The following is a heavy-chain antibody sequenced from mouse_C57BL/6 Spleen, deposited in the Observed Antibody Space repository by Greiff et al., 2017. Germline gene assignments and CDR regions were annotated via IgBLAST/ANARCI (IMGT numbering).Heavy chain of an antibody. D-gene: IGHD1-1*01. Sequence: VKLQQSGAELARPGASVKLSCKASGYTFTSYGISWVKQRTGQGLEWIGEIYPRSGNTYYNEKFKGKATLTADKSSSTAYMELRSLTSEDSAVYFCARSPGSGAVGVWGTGTTVTVSS. CDR1: GYTFTSYG. CDR3: ARSPGSGAVGV. J-gene: IGHJ1*03. CDR2: IYPRSGNT. V-gene: IGHV1-81*01.